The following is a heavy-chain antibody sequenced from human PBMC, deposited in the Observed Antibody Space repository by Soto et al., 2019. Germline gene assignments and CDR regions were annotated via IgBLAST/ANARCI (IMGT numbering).Heavy chain of an antibody. V-gene: IGHV4-59*01. D-gene: IGHD5-18*01. CDR2: VYYTGTT. CDR3: ARDGYRYPGTFDF. Sequence: SETLSLTCAVSGSPISPYYWSWIRQAPGKGLEWIGYVYYTGTTNYNPSLKSRVTISIDRSKNQISLDLTSATAADAAVYYCARDGYRYPGTFDFWGPGTMVTVSS. J-gene: IGHJ3*01. CDR1: GSPISPYY.